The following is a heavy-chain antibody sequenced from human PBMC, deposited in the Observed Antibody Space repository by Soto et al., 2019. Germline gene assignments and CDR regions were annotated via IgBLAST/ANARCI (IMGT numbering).Heavy chain of an antibody. CDR2: INPNTGGT. Sequence: ASVKVSCKASGYTLTGYYLHWLRQAPGQGLEYMGWINPNTGGTKYTQKFQGRVTMTRDTSTSTAYMELSSLSSDDTAVFYCARSLSTIGARPDYWGQGTLVTVSS. CDR1: GYTLTGYY. V-gene: IGHV1-2*02. J-gene: IGHJ4*02. CDR3: ARSLSTIGARPDY. D-gene: IGHD6-6*01.